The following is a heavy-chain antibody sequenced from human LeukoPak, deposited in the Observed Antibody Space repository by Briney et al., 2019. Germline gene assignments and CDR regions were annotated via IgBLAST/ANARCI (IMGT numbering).Heavy chain of an antibody. CDR3: ARVVFDCSSTSCYAGGYNWFDP. CDR2: ISSNGGST. V-gene: IGHV3-64*01. D-gene: IGHD2-2*01. Sequence: GGSLRLSCAASGFTFSSYAMHWVRQAPGKGLEYVSAISSNGGSTYYANSVKGRFTISRDNSKNTLYLQMGSLRAEDMAVYYCARVVFDCSSTSCYAGGYNWFDPWGQGTLVTVSS. J-gene: IGHJ5*02. CDR1: GFTFSSYA.